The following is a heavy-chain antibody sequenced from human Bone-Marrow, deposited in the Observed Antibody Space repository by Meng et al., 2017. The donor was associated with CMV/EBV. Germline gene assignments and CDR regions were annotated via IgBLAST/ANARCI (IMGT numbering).Heavy chain of an antibody. V-gene: IGHV4-4*07. D-gene: IGHD3-9*01. CDR2: IYTSGST. CDR1: GGSISSYY. Sequence: GQLQETGPGRVEPSETLSLPFPASGGSISSYYWSWIRQHAGKGLEWIGRIYTSGSTNYNPSLKSRVTMSVDTSKNQFSLKLSSVTAADTAVYYCARGSGYFDWLADWIDPWGQGTLVTVSS. CDR3: ARGSGYFDWLADWIDP. J-gene: IGHJ5*02.